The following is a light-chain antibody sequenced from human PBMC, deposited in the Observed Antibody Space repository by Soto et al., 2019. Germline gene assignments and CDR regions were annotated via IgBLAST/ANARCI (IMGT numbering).Light chain of an antibody. Sequence: EIVMTQSPATLSVTPGERATLSCRASQSVSSSSLAWYQQKPGQATRLIIYDASNRANGIPARFSGSGSGTDFMLTISSLEHEDFAVYCCQQSSNWCTFGQGTKVDIK. CDR2: DAS. CDR3: QQSSNWCT. V-gene: IGKV3D-20*02. CDR1: QSVSSSS. J-gene: IGKJ1*01.